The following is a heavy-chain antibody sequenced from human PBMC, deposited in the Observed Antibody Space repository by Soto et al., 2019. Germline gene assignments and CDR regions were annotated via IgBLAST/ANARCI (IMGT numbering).Heavy chain of an antibody. J-gene: IGHJ6*02. Sequence: GGSLRLSCAASGFTFSSYAMSWVRQAPGKGLEWVSGITSSESTYYADTVKGRFTISRDNSFNTLYLQMSGLRAEDTAVYYCAKEDVAVRPLIDFYYGMNVGGHGTTVTVSS. CDR1: GFTFSSYA. D-gene: IGHD6-6*01. CDR3: AKEDVAVRPLIDFYYGMNV. V-gene: IGHV3-23*01. CDR2: ITSSEST.